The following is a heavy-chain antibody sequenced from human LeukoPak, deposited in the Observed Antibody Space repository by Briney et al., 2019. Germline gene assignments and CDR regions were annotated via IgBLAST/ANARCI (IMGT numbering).Heavy chain of an antibody. CDR2: ISPSSSTI. J-gene: IGHJ4*02. D-gene: IGHD6-19*01. CDR1: GFTFSSYG. V-gene: IGHV3-48*01. CDR3: AREHTPFGSGCTAAY. Sequence: GGSLRLSCAASGFTFSSYGMNWVRQAPGKGLEWVSYISPSSSTIYYADSGKGRFTISRDNAKNSLYLQMNSLRAEDTAVYYCAREHTPFGSGCTAAYWGQGTLVTVSS.